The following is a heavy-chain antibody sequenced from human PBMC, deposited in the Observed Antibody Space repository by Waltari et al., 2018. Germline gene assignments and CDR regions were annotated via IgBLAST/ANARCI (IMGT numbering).Heavy chain of an antibody. CDR1: GFNLTAYT. J-gene: IGHJ6*03. V-gene: IGHV3-21*06. CDR3: AIHLEDFYYYMDV. CDR2: IGRSSTYT. Sequence: EVQRLESGGVLVKPGGPLRLSCADSGFNLTAYTMNCVRQTPEKGREWVSSIGRSSTYTYYADCVKGRFTISRDNAANSLYLEMNALRPEDTAVYYCAIHLEDFYYYMDVWGKGTTVTVSS.